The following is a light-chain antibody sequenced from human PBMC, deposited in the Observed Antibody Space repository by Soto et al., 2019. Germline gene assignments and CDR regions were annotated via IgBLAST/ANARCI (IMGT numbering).Light chain of an antibody. CDR2: EVS. CDR3: NSYTSSSTYV. CDR1: LSDVGGYNY. V-gene: IGLV2-14*01. Sequence: QSVLTQPPSVSEAPRQRVTISCTGTLSDVGGYNYVSWYQHHPGKAPKLMIYEVSNRPSGISNRFSGSKSGNTASLTISGLQAEDEADYYCNSYTSSSTYVFGTGTKVTVL. J-gene: IGLJ1*01.